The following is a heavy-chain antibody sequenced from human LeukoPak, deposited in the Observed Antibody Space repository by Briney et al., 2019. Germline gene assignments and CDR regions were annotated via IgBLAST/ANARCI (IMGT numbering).Heavy chain of an antibody. V-gene: IGHV4-59*01. CDR1: GGSISSYY. J-gene: IGHJ2*01. Sequence: SETLSLTCTVSGGSISSYYWNWIRQPPGKGLEWIGYIYYSGITNYNPSLKSRVTISVGTSKNQFSLKLSSVAAADTAVYYCARSPTYYYDSGGYSLWYFDLWGRGTLVTVSS. CDR2: IYYSGIT. D-gene: IGHD3-22*01. CDR3: ARSPTYYYDSGGYSLWYFDL.